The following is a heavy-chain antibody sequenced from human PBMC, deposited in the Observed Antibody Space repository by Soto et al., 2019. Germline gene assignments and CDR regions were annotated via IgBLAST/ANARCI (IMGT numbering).Heavy chain of an antibody. V-gene: IGHV4-59*01. CDR3: AVPRAVAGAGLEYYFDY. D-gene: IGHD6-19*01. J-gene: IGHJ4*02. Sequence: PSETLSLTCTVSGGSISSYYWSWIRQPPGKGLEWIGYIHYSGSTNYNPSLKSRVTISVDTSKNQFSLKLSSVTAADTAVYYCAVPRAVAGAGLEYYFDYWGQGTLVTVSS. CDR1: GGSISSYY. CDR2: IHYSGST.